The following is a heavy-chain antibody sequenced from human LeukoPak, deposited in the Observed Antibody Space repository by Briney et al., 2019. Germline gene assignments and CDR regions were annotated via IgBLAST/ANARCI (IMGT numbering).Heavy chain of an antibody. CDR3: ATPAHRSNASCCRCLRCSFLPALDY. J-gene: IGHJ4*02. Sequence: GGSLRLSCTASGCSFSDNYMIGSRQLPGKGLESVSYIATSSGYTKYADPVKGRFTISRDNARNSLYLQMNRLAVEDTAVSLCATPAHRSNASCCRCLRCSFLPALDYRGRGILVTVSS. D-gene: IGHD2-2*01. CDR1: GCSFSDNY. CDR2: IATSSGYT. V-gene: IGHV3-11*03.